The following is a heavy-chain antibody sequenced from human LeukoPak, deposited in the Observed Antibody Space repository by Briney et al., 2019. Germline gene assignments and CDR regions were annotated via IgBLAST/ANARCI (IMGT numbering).Heavy chain of an antibody. CDR1: GFTFSSYG. V-gene: IGHV3-23*01. D-gene: IGHD3-22*01. J-gene: IGHJ4*02. CDR3: AKDIHFENSSASRKRSKAGLAAPN. Sequence: GGSLRLSCAASGFTFSSYGMNWVRQAPGKGLEWVSAISGSGGSTYYADSVKGRFTISRDNSKNTLYLQMNSLRAEDTAVYYCAKDIHFENSSASRKRSKAGLAAPNWGQGTLVTVSS. CDR2: ISGSGGST.